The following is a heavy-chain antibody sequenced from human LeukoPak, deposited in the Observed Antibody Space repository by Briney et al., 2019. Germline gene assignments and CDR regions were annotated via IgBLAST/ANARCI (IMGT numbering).Heavy chain of an antibody. V-gene: IGHV3-15*01. CDR2: IKGKTDGGTT. J-gene: IGHJ6*02. CDR3: TTRITMVRGDYGMDV. D-gene: IGHD3-10*01. CDR1: GFTFSNAW. Sequence: GGSLRLSCAASGFTFSNAWMSWVRQAPGKGLEWDGRIKGKTDGGTTDYAAPVKGRFTISRDDSKNTLYLQMNSLKTEDTAVYYCTTRITMVRGDYGMDVWGQGTTVTVSS.